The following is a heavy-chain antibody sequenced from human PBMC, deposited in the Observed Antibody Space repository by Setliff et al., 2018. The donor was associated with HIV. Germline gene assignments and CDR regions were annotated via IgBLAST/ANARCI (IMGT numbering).Heavy chain of an antibody. D-gene: IGHD4-4*01. CDR1: GYTFTHYA. V-gene: IGHV1-18*01. CDR2: ISAYNGNT. CDR3: AADVPNFSDDYIPIDY. J-gene: IGHJ4*02. Sequence: GASVKVSCKASGYTFTHYAISWVRQAPGQGLEYLGWISAYNGNTNYAQKVQGRITMTTDASTSTVDMELRSLRSDDTAVYYCAADVPNFSDDYIPIDYWGRGTLVTVSS.